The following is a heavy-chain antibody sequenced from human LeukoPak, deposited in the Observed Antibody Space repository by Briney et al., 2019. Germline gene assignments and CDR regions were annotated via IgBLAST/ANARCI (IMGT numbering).Heavy chain of an antibody. J-gene: IGHJ4*02. V-gene: IGHV4-39*01. D-gene: IGHD3-22*01. CDR3: ARVRTGGYYYDKYYFDY. CDR1: GDSISSSTYY. Sequence: SETLSLTCTVSGDSISSSTYYWGWIGQPPGKGLEWIGNIYYSGSTYYNPSLKSRVTISVDTSKNQFSLRLNSVTAADTAVYYCARVRTGGYYYDKYYFDYWGQGTLVTVSS. CDR2: IYYSGST.